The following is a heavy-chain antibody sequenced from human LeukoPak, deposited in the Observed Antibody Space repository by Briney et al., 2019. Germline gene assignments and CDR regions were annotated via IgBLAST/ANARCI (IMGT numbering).Heavy chain of an antibody. V-gene: IGHV1-69*01. CDR1: GGTFSSYA. Sequence: SVKVSCKASGGTFSSYAISWVRQAPGQGLEWMGGIIPIFGTANYAQKFQGRVTITADESTSTAYMELSSLRSEDTAVNYCARCSSCYPYYYYYMDVWGKGTTVTVSS. CDR3: ARCSSCYPYYYYYMDV. CDR2: IIPIFGTA. D-gene: IGHD2-15*01. J-gene: IGHJ6*03.